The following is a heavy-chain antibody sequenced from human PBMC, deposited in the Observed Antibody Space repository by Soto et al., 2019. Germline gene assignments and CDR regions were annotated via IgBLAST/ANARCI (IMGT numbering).Heavy chain of an antibody. CDR1: GFSLNNARMG. V-gene: IGHV2-26*01. J-gene: IGHJ5*02. CDR3: ARLHGYGYCRSNSCHDWFEL. Sequence: SGPTLVNPTETLTLTCTVSGFSLNNARMGVSWIRQPPGKALEWLAHIFSNDEKSYITSLKSRLTISKDTSKSQVVLTMTNMESVDTATYYSARLHGYGYCRSNSCHDWFELWGKGTLVSLS. CDR2: IFSNDEK. D-gene: IGHD2-2*01.